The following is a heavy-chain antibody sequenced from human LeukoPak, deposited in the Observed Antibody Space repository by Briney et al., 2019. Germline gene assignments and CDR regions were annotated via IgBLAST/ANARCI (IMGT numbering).Heavy chain of an antibody. J-gene: IGHJ6*03. D-gene: IGHD6-13*01. CDR2: ISYDGSNK. CDR3: AKEAERGSSWYYYYYYYMDV. CDR1: GFTFSSYA. V-gene: IGHV3-30*18. Sequence: GGSLRLSCAASGFTFSSYAMSWVRQAPGKGLEWVAVISYDGSNKYYADSVKGRFTISRDNSKNTLYLQMNSLRAEDTAVYYCAKEAERGSSWYYYYYYYMDVWGKGTTVTVSS.